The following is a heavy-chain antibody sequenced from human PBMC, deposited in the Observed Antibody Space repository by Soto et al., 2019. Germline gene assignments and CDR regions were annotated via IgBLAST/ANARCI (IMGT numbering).Heavy chain of an antibody. V-gene: IGHV3-23*01. CDR2: ISGSGGST. D-gene: IGHD6-13*01. CDR3: AAAFLAAEIDY. Sequence: EVQLLESGGGLVQPGGSLRLSCAASGFTFSSYAMSWVRQAPGKGLEWVSAISGSGGSTYYADSVKGRFTISRDNSKNTLYLQINSLRPEDTAVYYCAAAFLAAEIDYWGQGTLVTVSS. J-gene: IGHJ4*02. CDR1: GFTFSSYA.